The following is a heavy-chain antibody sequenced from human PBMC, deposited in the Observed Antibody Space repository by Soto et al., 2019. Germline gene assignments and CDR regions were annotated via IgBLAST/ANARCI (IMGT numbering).Heavy chain of an antibody. Sequence: QVQLVESGGGVVQPGRSLRLSCAASGFTFSSYAMHWVRQAPGKGLEWVAVISYDGSNKYYADSVKGRFTISRDNSKNTLYLQMNSLRAEDTAVYYCAREGTVVTRPDYWGQGTLVTVSS. CDR3: AREGTVVTRPDY. D-gene: IGHD2-15*01. V-gene: IGHV3-30-3*01. J-gene: IGHJ4*02. CDR1: GFTFSSYA. CDR2: ISYDGSNK.